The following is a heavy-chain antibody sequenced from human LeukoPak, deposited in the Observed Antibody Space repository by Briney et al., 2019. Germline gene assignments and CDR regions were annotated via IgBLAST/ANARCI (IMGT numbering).Heavy chain of an antibody. V-gene: IGHV1-46*01. J-gene: IGHJ4*02. CDR1: GYIFTSYY. D-gene: IGHD3-22*01. Sequence: ASVKVSCKASGYIFTSYYMHWVRQAPGQGLEWMGIINPSGGNTTYAQKFQGRVTMTRDMSTSTVYVELSSLRSEDTAVYYCARDPSYDSSGYYYGYFDYRGQGTLVTVSS. CDR2: INPSGGNT. CDR3: ARDPSYDSSGYYYGYFDY.